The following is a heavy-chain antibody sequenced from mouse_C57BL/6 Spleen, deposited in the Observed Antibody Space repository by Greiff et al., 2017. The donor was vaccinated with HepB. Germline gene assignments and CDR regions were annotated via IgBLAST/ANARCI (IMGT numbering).Heavy chain of an antibody. J-gene: IGHJ3*01. CDR3: ASEGTSYYGSSFAY. Sequence: VQLQQSGAELVKPGASVKISCKASGYAFSSYWMNWVKQRPGKGLEWIGQIYPGDGDTNYHGKFKGKATLTADKSSSTAYMQLSSLTSEDSAVYFCASEGTSYYGSSFAYWGQGTLVTVSA. CDR1: GYAFSSYW. D-gene: IGHD1-1*01. CDR2: IYPGDGDT. V-gene: IGHV1-80*01.